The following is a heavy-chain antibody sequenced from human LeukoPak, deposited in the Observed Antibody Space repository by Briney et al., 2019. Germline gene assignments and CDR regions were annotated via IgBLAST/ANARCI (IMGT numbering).Heavy chain of an antibody. V-gene: IGHV3-49*04. J-gene: IGHJ4*02. CDR1: GFTFGSYA. Sequence: PARSLRLSCTASGFTFGSYAMSWVRQAPGKGLEWVGFIRSKAYAGTTGYDASGEGRFTISRYDSKSIPYLQVNSLKTEDTAGYYCTMQYRGYRYTYFDYWGQGTLVTVSS. D-gene: IGHD5-18*01. CDR3: TMQYRGYRYTYFDY. CDR2: IRSKAYAGTT.